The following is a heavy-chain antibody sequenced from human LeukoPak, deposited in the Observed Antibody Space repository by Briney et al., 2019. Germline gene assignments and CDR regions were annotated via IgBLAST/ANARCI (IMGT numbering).Heavy chain of an antibody. CDR2: IYYSGST. Sequence: PSETLSLTCTVSGGSISSSSYYWGWIRQPPGKGLEWIGSIYYSGSTYYNPSLKSRVTISVDTSKNQFSLKLSSVTAADAAVYYCASYDSSGYYPTDYWGQGTLVTVSS. J-gene: IGHJ4*02. D-gene: IGHD3-22*01. CDR3: ASYDSSGYYPTDY. CDR1: GGSISSSSYY. V-gene: IGHV4-39*01.